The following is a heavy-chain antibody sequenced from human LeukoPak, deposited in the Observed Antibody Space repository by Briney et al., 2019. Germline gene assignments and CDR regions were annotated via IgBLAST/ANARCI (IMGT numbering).Heavy chain of an antibody. CDR1: GGSISSYY. V-gene: IGHV4-59*01. CDR3: ARSSYYDGSGSYYHAFDI. Sequence: PAETLSLTCTVSGGSISSYYWNWIRQPPGKGLEWIGYKYYSGCTNHNPSLRSRVTISVDTSNNQFSLKLSSVTAADTAVYYCARSSYYDGSGSYYHAFDIWGQGTMVTVSS. J-gene: IGHJ3*02. D-gene: IGHD3-10*01. CDR2: KYYSGCT.